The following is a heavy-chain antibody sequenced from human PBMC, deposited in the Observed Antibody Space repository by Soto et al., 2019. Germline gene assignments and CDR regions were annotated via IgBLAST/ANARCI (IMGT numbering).Heavy chain of an antibody. Sequence: EVQLLESGGGLVQPGGSPRLSCAASGFTFSSYAMSWVRQAPGKGLEWVSAISGSGGSTYYADSVKGRFTISRDNSKNTLYLQMNSLRAEDTAVYYCAKDQRGSSGWKHFDYWGQGTLVTVSS. CDR1: GFTFSSYA. J-gene: IGHJ4*02. V-gene: IGHV3-23*01. D-gene: IGHD6-19*01. CDR3: AKDQRGSSGWKHFDY. CDR2: ISGSGGST.